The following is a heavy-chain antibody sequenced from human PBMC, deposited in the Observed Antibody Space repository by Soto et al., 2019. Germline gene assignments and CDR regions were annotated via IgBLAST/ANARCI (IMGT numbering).Heavy chain of an antibody. Sequence: GGSLRLSCAASGFTFSSYAMSWVRQAPGKGLEWVSAISGSGGSTYYADSVKGRFTISGDNSKNTLYLQMNSLRAEDTAVYYCAKDGSSGYSGYDCWGQGTLVTVSS. CDR1: GFTFSSYA. D-gene: IGHD5-12*01. V-gene: IGHV3-23*01. J-gene: IGHJ4*02. CDR2: ISGSGGST. CDR3: AKDGSSGYSGYDC.